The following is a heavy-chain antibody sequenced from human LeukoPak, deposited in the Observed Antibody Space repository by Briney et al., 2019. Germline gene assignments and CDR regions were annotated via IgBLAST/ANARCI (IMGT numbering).Heavy chain of an antibody. Sequence: PGGSLRLSCAVSGFSVSSNYMSWVRXAPGKXLEWVSTIYSGGSTYYADSVKGRFTISRDNSRNILYLQVDSLRAEDTAVYYCAREYGSGMDYFDPWGQGTLVTVSS. CDR3: AREYGSGMDYFDP. J-gene: IGHJ5*02. CDR1: GFSVSSNY. V-gene: IGHV3-53*01. D-gene: IGHD3-10*01. CDR2: IYSGGST.